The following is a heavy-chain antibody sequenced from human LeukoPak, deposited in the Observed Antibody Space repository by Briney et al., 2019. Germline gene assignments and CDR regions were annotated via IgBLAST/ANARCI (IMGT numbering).Heavy chain of an antibody. CDR1: GFTFSSYW. Sequence: GGSLRLSCAAYGFTFSSYWMHWVRQAPGKGIVWVSRINSDGSSTSYADSVKGRFTISRDNAKNTLYLQMNSLRAEDTAVYYCARDGSLRDGVWFDSWGQGTLVTVSS. CDR3: ARDGSLRDGVWFDS. CDR2: INSDGSST. V-gene: IGHV3-74*01. D-gene: IGHD1-26*01. J-gene: IGHJ5*01.